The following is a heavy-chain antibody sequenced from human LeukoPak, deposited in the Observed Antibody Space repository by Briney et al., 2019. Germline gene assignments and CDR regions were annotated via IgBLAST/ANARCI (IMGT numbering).Heavy chain of an antibody. CDR3: ARYYYGSGSYYKNFDY. Sequence: XGSLRLSCAASGFTFSSYAMSWVRQAPGKGLEWVSAISGSGGSTYYADSVKGRFTISRDNSKNTLYLQMNSLRAEDTAVYYCARYYYGSGSYYKNFDYWGQGTLVTVSS. J-gene: IGHJ4*02. V-gene: IGHV3-23*01. CDR1: GFTFSSYA. D-gene: IGHD3-10*01. CDR2: ISGSGGST.